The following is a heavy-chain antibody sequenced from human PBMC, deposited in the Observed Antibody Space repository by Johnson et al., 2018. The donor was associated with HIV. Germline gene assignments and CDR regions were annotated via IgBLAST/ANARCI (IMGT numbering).Heavy chain of an antibody. Sequence: QMQLVESGGGLVKPGGSLRLSCAASGFTFSDYYMSWIRQAPGKGLESVSYISSSGSTIYYSGSVKGRFAISRDNTQNSLYLQMNSLRAEDTAVYYCARDPMSRQAFDLWGQGTVVTVSS. CDR2: ISSSGSTI. CDR3: ARDPMSRQAFDL. J-gene: IGHJ3*01. D-gene: IGHD3-10*02. V-gene: IGHV3-11*04. CDR1: GFTFSDYY.